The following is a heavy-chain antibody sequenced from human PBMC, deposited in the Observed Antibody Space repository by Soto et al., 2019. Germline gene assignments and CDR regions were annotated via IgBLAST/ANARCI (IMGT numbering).Heavy chain of an antibody. D-gene: IGHD5-12*01. Sequence: SHTLALPSGISGDTVSSNTSSCNWIRQSPSSGLEWLGRTYFRSKWYNDYAVSVKSRIIINPDTSTNQFSLQLNSVTPEDTAVYFCAKGDNLGPKTGYAFDPWGQGIMVTVSS. J-gene: IGHJ5*02. CDR3: AKGDNLGPKTGYAFDP. CDR2: TYFRSKWYN. V-gene: IGHV6-1*01. CDR1: GDTVSSNTSS.